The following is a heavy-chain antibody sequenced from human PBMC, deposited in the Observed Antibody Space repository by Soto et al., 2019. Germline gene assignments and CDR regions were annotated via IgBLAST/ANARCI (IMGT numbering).Heavy chain of an antibody. CDR3: ARWPDGYYYYGMDV. Sequence: QVQLVQSGAEVKKPGASVKVSCKASGYTFTSYDINWVRQATGQGLEWMGWMNPNSGNTGYAQKFQGRVTITRNTSISTAYTELSSLRSEDTAVYYCARWPDGYYYYGMDVWGQGTTVTVSS. V-gene: IGHV1-8*01. CDR1: GYTFTSYD. CDR2: MNPNSGNT. J-gene: IGHJ6*02.